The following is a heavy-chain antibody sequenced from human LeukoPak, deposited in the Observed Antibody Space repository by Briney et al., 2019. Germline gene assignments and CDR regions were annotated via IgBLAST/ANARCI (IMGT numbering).Heavy chain of an antibody. V-gene: IGHV1-69*13. J-gene: IGHJ5*02. Sequence: SVTVSCKASRGSFRSYSINWVRQAPGQGLEWMGEIIPMFGTPNYAQKIQGRVTITADESTSTVYMELSSLRFEDTAVYYCARRSPIDMSWGQGALVTVSS. CDR3: ARRSPIDMS. D-gene: IGHD3-16*02. CDR2: IIPMFGTP. CDR1: RGSFRSYS.